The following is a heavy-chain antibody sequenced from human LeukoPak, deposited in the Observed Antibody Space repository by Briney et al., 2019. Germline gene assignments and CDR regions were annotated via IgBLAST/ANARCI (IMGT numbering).Heavy chain of an antibody. Sequence: GGSLRLSCAASGFTFSDYYMSWIRQAPGKGLEWVSYISSSGSTIYYADSVKGRFTISRDNAKNSLYLQMNSLRAEDTAVYYCARDMGYCSSTSCFPGRYNWFDPWGQGTLVTVSS. D-gene: IGHD2-2*01. CDR1: GFTFSDYY. CDR2: ISSSGSTI. V-gene: IGHV3-11*01. J-gene: IGHJ5*02. CDR3: ARDMGYCSSTSCFPGRYNWFDP.